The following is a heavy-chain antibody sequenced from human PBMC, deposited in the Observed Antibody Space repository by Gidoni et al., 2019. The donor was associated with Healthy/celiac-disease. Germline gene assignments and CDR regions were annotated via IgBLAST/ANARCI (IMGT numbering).Heavy chain of an antibody. D-gene: IGHD2-2*02. CDR3: ARGEYQLLYGGMEYYYYGMDV. CDR1: GGTFSSYT. Sequence: QVQLVQSGAEVTKPGSSVKVSCKASGGTFSSYTISWVRQAPGQGLEWMGRIIPILGIANYAQKFQGRVTITADKSTSTAYMELSSLRSEDTAVYYCARGEYQLLYGGMEYYYYGMDVWGQGTTVTVSS. V-gene: IGHV1-69*02. CDR2: IIPILGIA. J-gene: IGHJ6*02.